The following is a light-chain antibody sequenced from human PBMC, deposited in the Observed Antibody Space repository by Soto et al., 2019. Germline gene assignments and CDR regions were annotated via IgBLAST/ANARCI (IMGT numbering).Light chain of an antibody. CDR1: SSDVGGYDY. J-gene: IGLJ1*01. V-gene: IGLV2-8*01. CDR3: SSFAGSTNCV. CDR2: EIS. Sequence: QSVLTQPPSASGSPGQSVTISCTGTSSDVGGYDYVSWYQQHPGKAPKLILYEISERPSGVPDRFSGSKSGNTASLTVSGLQAEDEADSSCSSFAGSTNCVFGTGTKVTVL.